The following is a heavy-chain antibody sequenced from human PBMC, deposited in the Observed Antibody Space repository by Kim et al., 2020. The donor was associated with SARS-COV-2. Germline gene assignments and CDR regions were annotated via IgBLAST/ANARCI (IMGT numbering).Heavy chain of an antibody. J-gene: IGHJ6*02. CDR3: ARQQIVYSSGWYVYYGMDV. CDR1: GYSFTSYW. Sequence: GESLKISCKGSGYSFTSYWIGWVRQMPGKGLEWMGIIYPGDSDTRYSPSFQGQVTISADKSISTAYLQWSSLKASDTAMYYCARQQIVYSSGWYVYYGMDVWGQGTTVTVSS. D-gene: IGHD6-19*01. CDR2: IYPGDSDT. V-gene: IGHV5-51*01.